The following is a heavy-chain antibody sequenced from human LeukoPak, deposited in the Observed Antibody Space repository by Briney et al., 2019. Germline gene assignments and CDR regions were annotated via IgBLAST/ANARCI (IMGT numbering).Heavy chain of an antibody. J-gene: IGHJ6*03. CDR3: AKFVTGYSSSWYHYYYYMDV. V-gene: IGHV3-30*02. Sequence: GGSLRLSCAASGFTFSSYGMHWVRQAPGKGLEGVAFIRYDGSNKYYADSVKGRFTISRDNSKNTLYLQMNSLRAEDTAVYYCAKFVTGYSSSWYHYYYYMDVWGKGTTVTVS. CDR1: GFTFSSYG. D-gene: IGHD6-13*01. CDR2: IRYDGSNK.